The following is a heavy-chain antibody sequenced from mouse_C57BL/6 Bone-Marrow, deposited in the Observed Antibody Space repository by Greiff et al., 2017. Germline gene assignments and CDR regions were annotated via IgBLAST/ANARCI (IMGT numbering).Heavy chain of an antibody. CDR3: ASRLYYYAMDY. V-gene: IGHV1-82*01. J-gene: IGHJ4*01. CDR1: GYAFSSSW. Sequence: VQLQQSGPELVKPGASVKISCKASGYAFSSSWMNWVKQRPGEGLAWIGRIYPGDGDTNSNGKFKGKARLTADNSSSTADMQLSSLTSEDSAVYFCASRLYYYAMDYWGQGTSVTVSS. CDR2: IYPGDGDT.